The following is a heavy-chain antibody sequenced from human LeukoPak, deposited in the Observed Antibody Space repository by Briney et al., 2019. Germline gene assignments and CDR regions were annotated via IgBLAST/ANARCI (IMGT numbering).Heavy chain of an antibody. CDR2: FDGNAHGT. J-gene: IGHJ4*02. V-gene: IGHV3-23*01. CDR1: GFTFSQFG. Sequence: GVSLRLPCATSGFTFSQFGMTWVRQPPGKGLEWVASFDGNAHGTYFADSVKGRCTISSDNSKNTVYLQMNSLRADDAAIYYCAKARIIGVGWAQFDSWGQGSLVTVSS. CDR3: AKARIIGVGWAQFDS. D-gene: IGHD2-21*01.